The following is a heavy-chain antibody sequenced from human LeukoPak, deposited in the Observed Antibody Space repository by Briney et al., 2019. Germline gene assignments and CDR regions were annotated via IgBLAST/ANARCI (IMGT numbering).Heavy chain of an antibody. D-gene: IGHD3-22*01. V-gene: IGHV3-23*01. J-gene: IGHJ4*02. Sequence: GGSLGLSCAASGFTFSSYAMSWVRQAPGKGLEWVSAISGSGGSTYYADSVKGRFTISRDNSKNTLYLQMNSLRAEDTAVYYCAKDPRHDSSGYYSDYWGQGTLVTVSS. CDR2: ISGSGGST. CDR1: GFTFSSYA. CDR3: AKDPRHDSSGYYSDY.